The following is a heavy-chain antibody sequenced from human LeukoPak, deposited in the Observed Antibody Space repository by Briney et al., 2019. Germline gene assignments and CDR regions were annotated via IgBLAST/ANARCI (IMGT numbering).Heavy chain of an antibody. V-gene: IGHV4-39*01. CDR3: ASLAMPGAAGRGYLDN. J-gene: IGHJ4*02. CDR2: TLYDGSS. Sequence: SETLSLTCTISDGSIISSSHYWGWIRQPPGKGLEWIGSVIGSTLYDGSSGYNPSLNSRLTISVDTSKNQFSLRLRSVTAADTAIYFCASLAMPGAAGRGYLDNWGQGTLVTASS. D-gene: IGHD6-25*01. CDR1: DGSIISSSHY.